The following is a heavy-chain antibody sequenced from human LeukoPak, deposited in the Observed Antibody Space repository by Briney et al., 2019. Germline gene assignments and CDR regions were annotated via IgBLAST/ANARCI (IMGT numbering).Heavy chain of an antibody. Sequence: TGGSLRLSCAASGFTYSTYTMSWVRQVAENGLEWVSAIGGSGGITYYADSVKGRFTISRDNSKNTLYVQMNSLRAEDTAAYYCATDSSSWNIFDYWGQATLVTVSS. D-gene: IGHD6-13*01. V-gene: IGHV3-23*01. J-gene: IGHJ4*02. CDR2: IGGSGGIT. CDR1: GFTYSTYT. CDR3: ATDSSSWNIFDY.